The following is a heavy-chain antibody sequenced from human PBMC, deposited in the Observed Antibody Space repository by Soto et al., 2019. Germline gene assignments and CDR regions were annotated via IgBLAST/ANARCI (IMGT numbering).Heavy chain of an antibody. CDR2: IYHSGNT. CDR1: VASVNSGSYY. J-gene: IGHJ5*02. D-gene: IGHD2-8*01. Sequence: SDTLSLTCSVPVASVNSGSYYCGWIRQSPWKGLEWIGSIYHSGNTYYNPSLKSRVTRLVDTSKDQFSLKLNSVTDAETAVYYGVRLWALYGVGPTNWFHPWGQATLVTLSS. V-gene: IGHV4-39*01. CDR3: VRLWALYGVGPTNWFHP.